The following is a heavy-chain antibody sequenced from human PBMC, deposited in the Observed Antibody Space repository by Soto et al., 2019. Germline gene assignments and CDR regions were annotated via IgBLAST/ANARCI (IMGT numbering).Heavy chain of an antibody. Sequence: QVQLVQSGAEVKKPGSSVKVSCKASGGIFSTYAISWLRQAPGQGLEWMGGIIPLFGTPNYAQRFQGRVTITADESTSTALMELSRLRSEDTAVYYCARDRDDYGSGNYYNRIDFWGQGTLVTVSS. CDR1: GGIFSTYA. CDR2: IIPLFGTP. J-gene: IGHJ4*02. CDR3: ARDRDDYGSGNYYNRIDF. V-gene: IGHV1-69*01. D-gene: IGHD3-10*01.